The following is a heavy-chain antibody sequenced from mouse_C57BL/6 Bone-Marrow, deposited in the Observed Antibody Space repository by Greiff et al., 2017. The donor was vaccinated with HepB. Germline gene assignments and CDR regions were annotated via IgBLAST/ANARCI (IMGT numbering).Heavy chain of an antibody. D-gene: IGHD3-3*01. V-gene: IGHV1-66*01. CDR1: GYSFTSYY. CDR2: IYPGSGNT. Sequence: VQLQQSGPELVKPGASVKISCKASGYSFTSYYIHWVKQRPGQGLEWIGWIYPGSGNTKYNEKFKGKAKLTADTSSSTAYMQLSSLTSEDSAVYYCAREGHYYAMDYWGQGTSVTVSS. J-gene: IGHJ4*01. CDR3: AREGHYYAMDY.